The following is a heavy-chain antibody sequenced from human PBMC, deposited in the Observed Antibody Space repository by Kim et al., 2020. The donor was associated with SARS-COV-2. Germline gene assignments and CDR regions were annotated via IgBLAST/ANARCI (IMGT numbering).Heavy chain of an antibody. CDR3: ASGWPLPY. V-gene: IGHV6-1*01. CDR2: TYYRSEWHS. J-gene: IGHJ4*02. CDR1: GDSVSNKNAA. D-gene: IGHD6-19*01. Sequence: SQTLSLTCAISGDSVSNKNAAWNWIRQSPSRGLEWLGRTYYRSEWHSDYATSLRGRITINPDTSKNQFSLQLNSLTREDTAVYYCASGWPLPYWGQGTLVTVSS.